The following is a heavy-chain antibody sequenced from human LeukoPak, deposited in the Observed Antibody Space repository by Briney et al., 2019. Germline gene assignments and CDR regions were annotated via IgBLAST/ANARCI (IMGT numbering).Heavy chain of an antibody. V-gene: IGHV4-61*02. D-gene: IGHD3-9*01. CDR1: GGSISSGSYY. CDR3: ASSKDILTGYCFDY. J-gene: IGHJ4*02. CDR2: IYTSGST. Sequence: SETLSLTCTVSGGSISSGSYYWGWIRQPAGKGLEWIGRIYTSGSTNYNPSLKSLVTISVDTYKNQFSLKLSSVTAADTAVYYCASSKDILTGYCFDYWGQGTLVPVSS.